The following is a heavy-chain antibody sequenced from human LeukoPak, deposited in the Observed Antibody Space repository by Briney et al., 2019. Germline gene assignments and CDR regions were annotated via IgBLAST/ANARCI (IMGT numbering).Heavy chain of an antibody. CDR1: GYSSTSYW. CDR3: AGQIAEVGTPRYLDI. Sequence: GESQHSSGKGSGYSSTSYWIAWMREMGGKGLGYMGVIYPDDSDTRYCPSFQGQVTISADKSISTAHLQWSSLKASDTAMYYCAGQIAEVGTPRYLDIWGRGTLVTVSS. D-gene: IGHD6-13*01. J-gene: IGHJ2*01. CDR2: IYPDDSDT. V-gene: IGHV5-51*01.